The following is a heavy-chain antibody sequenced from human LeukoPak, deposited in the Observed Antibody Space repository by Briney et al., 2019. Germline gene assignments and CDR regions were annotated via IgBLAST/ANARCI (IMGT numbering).Heavy chain of an antibody. Sequence: GGSLRLSCAASGFTFSTHWMHWVRQAPGKGLVWVSRINSDGSSATYADSVKGRFTISRDNAKNTLYLQMNSLRAEDTAVYYFAGHFGGEAIIWFGDLVGGQGTLVTVSS. D-gene: IGHD3-10*01. CDR1: GFTFSTHW. CDR3: AGHFGGEAIIWFGDLV. CDR2: INSDGSSA. J-gene: IGHJ4*02. V-gene: IGHV3-74*01.